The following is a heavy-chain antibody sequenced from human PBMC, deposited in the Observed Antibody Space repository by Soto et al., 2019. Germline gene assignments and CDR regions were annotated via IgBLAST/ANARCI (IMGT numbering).Heavy chain of an antibody. Sequence: ASVKVSCKASGYTFTGYYMHWVRQAPGQGLEWMGWINPNSGGTNYAQKFQGRVTMTRDTSISTAYMELSRLRSDDTALYYCTRGPRPSSVGTGAFWGQGTLVTVSS. V-gene: IGHV1-2*02. CDR3: TRGPRPSSVGTGAF. D-gene: IGHD3-10*01. CDR1: GYTFTGYY. CDR2: INPNSGGT. J-gene: IGHJ4*02.